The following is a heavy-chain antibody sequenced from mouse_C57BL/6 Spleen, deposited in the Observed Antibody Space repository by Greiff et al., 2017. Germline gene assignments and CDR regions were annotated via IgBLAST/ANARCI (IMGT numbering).Heavy chain of an antibody. CDR1: GYTFTSYW. V-gene: IGHV1-72*01. J-gene: IGHJ4*01. CDR3: ARATVVAYYYAMDY. D-gene: IGHD1-1*01. CDR2: IDPNSGGT. Sequence: QVQLQQPGAELVKPGASVKLSCKASGYTFTSYWMHWVKQRPGRGLEWIGRIDPNSGGTKYNEKFKSKATLTVDKPSSTAYMQLSSLTSEDSAVYDCARATVVAYYYAMDYWGQGTSVTVSS.